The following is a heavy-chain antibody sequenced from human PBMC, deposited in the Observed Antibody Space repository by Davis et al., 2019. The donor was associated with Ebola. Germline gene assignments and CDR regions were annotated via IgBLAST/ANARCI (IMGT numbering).Heavy chain of an antibody. CDR1: GFTFGDYA. Sequence: GESLKISCAASGFTFGDYAVHWVRQPPGKGLEWISLITWDGGTAYYADSVKGRFTISRDNSKNTLYLQMNSLRAEDTAVYYCATTPQYSSGQNKPFDYWGQGTLVTVSS. V-gene: IGHV3-43D*03. CDR3: ATTPQYSSGQNKPFDY. J-gene: IGHJ4*02. CDR2: ITWDGGTA. D-gene: IGHD6-19*01.